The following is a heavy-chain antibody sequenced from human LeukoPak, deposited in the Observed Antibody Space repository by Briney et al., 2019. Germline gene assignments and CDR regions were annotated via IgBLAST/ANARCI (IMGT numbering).Heavy chain of an antibody. J-gene: IGHJ3*02. CDR3: ARDCSGGSCYGAFDI. Sequence: PSETLSLTCTVSGASIRSGDYYRRWIRQPPGKGLEWIGYIYDSGSTYYNPSLKSRITISVDTSENRFSLKLSSVTATDTAVYYCARDCSGGSCYGAFDIWGQGTMVTVSS. V-gene: IGHV4-30-4*01. CDR1: GASIRSGDYY. CDR2: IYDSGST. D-gene: IGHD2-15*01.